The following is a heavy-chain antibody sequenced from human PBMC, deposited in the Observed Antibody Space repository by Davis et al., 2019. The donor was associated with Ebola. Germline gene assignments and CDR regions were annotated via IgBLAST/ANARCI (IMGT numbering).Heavy chain of an antibody. CDR1: GGSISSFY. CDR3: AREAATYNWNGYYYDY. CDR2: IYGSGAT. Sequence: MPSETLSLTCTVSGGSISSFYWTWIRQAPGKGLEWIGYIYGSGATSYNPSLKSRVTISLDTSRNQFSLQLRSVTAADTAVYYCAREAATYNWNGYYYDYWGQGTLVTVSS. D-gene: IGHD1-1*01. J-gene: IGHJ4*02. V-gene: IGHV4-59*01.